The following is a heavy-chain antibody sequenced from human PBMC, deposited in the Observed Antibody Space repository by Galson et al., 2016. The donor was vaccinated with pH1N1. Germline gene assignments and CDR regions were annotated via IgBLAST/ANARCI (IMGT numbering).Heavy chain of an antibody. J-gene: IGHJ6*02. CDR1: GFIFSSYA. V-gene: IGHV3-23*01. CDR3: AKGGRVGTEGYYYALDV. CDR2: ISAASTRI. Sequence: SLRLSCAASGFIFSSYAMTWVRQAPGKGPEWVSAISAASTRIYYPDSVKGRFIISRDNSKNTLYLQMNSLRAEDTAEYYCAKGGRVGTEGYYYALDVWGQGTTVIVSS. D-gene: IGHD1/OR15-1a*01.